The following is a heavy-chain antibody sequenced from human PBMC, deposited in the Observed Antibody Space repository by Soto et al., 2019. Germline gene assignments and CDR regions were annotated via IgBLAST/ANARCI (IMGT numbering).Heavy chain of an antibody. Sequence: SETLSLTCTVSGGSISSYYWSWIRQPPGKGLEWIGYIYYSGSTNYNPSLKSRVTISVDTSKNQFSLKLSSVTAADTAVYYCARLPGVPAAFPDWAQGTLVTVSS. D-gene: IGHD2-2*01. CDR2: IYYSGST. J-gene: IGHJ4*02. CDR1: GGSISSYY. CDR3: ARLPGVPAAFPD. V-gene: IGHV4-59*01.